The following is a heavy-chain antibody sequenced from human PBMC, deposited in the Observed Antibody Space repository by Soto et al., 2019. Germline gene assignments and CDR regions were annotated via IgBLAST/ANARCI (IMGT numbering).Heavy chain of an antibody. D-gene: IGHD6-19*01. Sequence: GESLKISCQGSGYTFSSYWIAWVRQMPGKGLEWMGIIFPRDFDTRYSPSFQGHVTISVDKSINTAYLQWSSLRASDTALYCRARGENGGWSIHPYYIDFWGPVTMVTVSS. CDR3: ARGENGGWSIHPYYIDF. CDR2: IFPRDFDT. V-gene: IGHV5-51*01. CDR1: GYTFSSYW. J-gene: IGHJ4*02.